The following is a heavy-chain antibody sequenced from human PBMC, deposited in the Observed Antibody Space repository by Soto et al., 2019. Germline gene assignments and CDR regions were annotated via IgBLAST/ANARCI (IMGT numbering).Heavy chain of an antibody. Sequence: SVKVSCKASGGTFSSYAISWVRQAPGQGLEWMGGIIPIFGTANYAQKFPGRVTITADESTSTAYMELSSLRSEDTAVYYCAIDRLMATAGTARYSYGLDVWGQGATVTVSS. J-gene: IGHJ6*02. CDR2: IIPIFGTA. CDR3: AIDRLMATAGTARYSYGLDV. V-gene: IGHV1-69*13. D-gene: IGHD2-21*02. CDR1: GGTFSSYA.